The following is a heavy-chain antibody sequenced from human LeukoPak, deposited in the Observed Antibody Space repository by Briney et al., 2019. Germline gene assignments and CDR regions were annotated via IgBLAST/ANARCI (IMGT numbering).Heavy chain of an antibody. CDR1: GGTFSSYA. Sequence: ASVKVSCKASGGTFSSYAISWVRQAPGQGLEWMGGIIPIFGTTNCAQKFQGRVTITTDESTSTAYMELSSLRSEDTAVYYCARGRTLWFPKGGIDYWGQGTLVTVSS. D-gene: IGHD3-10*01. CDR2: IIPIFGTT. V-gene: IGHV1-69*05. J-gene: IGHJ4*02. CDR3: ARGRTLWFPKGGIDY.